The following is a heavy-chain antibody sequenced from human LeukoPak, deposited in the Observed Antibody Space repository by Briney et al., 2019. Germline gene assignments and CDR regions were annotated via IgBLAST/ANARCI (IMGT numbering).Heavy chain of an antibody. CDR1: GFTFRDYG. CDR3: AKGRDFYFDF. Sequence: GGSLRLSCAASGFTFRDYGMRWVRQAPDKGLEWVAFIRYDGTEKYYTDSVKGRFTFSRDNSKNTLYLQMNSLRAEDTAVYYCAKGRDFYFDFWGRGALVTVSS. J-gene: IGHJ2*01. V-gene: IGHV3-30*02. CDR2: IRYDGTEK.